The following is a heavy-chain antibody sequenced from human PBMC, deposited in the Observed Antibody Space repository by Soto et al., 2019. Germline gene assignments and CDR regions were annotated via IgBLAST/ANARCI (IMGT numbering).Heavy chain of an antibody. Sequence: GGSLRLSCAASGFTFSSHWMHWVRQAPGKGLVWVSRINGDGSSTSYADSVKGRFTISRDNAKNMLYLQVNSLRADDTAVYYCAGSPGRSGISGTPLGAWGQGTLVTVSS. CDR2: INGDGSST. CDR3: AGSPGRSGISGTPLGA. V-gene: IGHV3-74*01. D-gene: IGHD1-7*01. CDR1: GFTFSSHW. J-gene: IGHJ5*01.